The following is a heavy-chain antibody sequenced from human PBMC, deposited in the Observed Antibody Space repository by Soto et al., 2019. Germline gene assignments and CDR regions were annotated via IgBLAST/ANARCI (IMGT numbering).Heavy chain of an antibody. Sequence: QVQLVQSGAEVKKPGASVKVSCKAPRYIFTAYFMHWVRQAPGQGLEWMGWINPNNVTTHYGLSFQGRVTMTRDPSINTGYMELSRLRSDDTAVYYCASHDPGARFDPWGQGTLVIVSS. CDR3: ASHDPGARFDP. J-gene: IGHJ5*02. CDR1: RYIFTAYF. V-gene: IGHV1-2*02. D-gene: IGHD1-1*01. CDR2: INPNNVTT.